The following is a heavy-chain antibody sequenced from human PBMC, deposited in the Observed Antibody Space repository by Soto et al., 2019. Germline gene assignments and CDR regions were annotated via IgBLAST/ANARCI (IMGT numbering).Heavy chain of an antibody. Sequence: GASVKVSCKASGYTFTDSAIHWVRQAPGQSLEWMGRISPYNGNTNYAQNFQDRVTMTADTSSSTAYMELRGLRSDDTAIYYCATSYDSGFDPWGQGTLVTVSS. D-gene: IGHD3-3*01. CDR1: GYTFTDSA. J-gene: IGHJ5*02. V-gene: IGHV1-18*01. CDR3: ATSYDSGFDP. CDR2: ISPYNGNT.